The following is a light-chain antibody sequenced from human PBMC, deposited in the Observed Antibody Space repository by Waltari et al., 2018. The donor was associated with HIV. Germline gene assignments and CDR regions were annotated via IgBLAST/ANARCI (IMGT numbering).Light chain of an antibody. CDR1: PDIRNY. V-gene: IGKV1-33*01. CDR2: DAP. Sequence: DIQMTQSPSSLSASVGDRVTITCQATPDIRNYLNWYQQKPGKAPKLLNYDAPNLETGVPSRFSGSGSGTDFTFTISSLQPEDIATYYCQQYDNLPLTFGGGTKVEIK. J-gene: IGKJ4*01. CDR3: QQYDNLPLT.